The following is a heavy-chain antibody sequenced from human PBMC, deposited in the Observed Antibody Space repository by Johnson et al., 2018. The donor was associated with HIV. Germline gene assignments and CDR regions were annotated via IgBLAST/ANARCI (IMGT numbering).Heavy chain of an antibody. CDR2: ISGSGGRT. J-gene: IGHJ3*01. Sequence: VQLVESGGGLVQPGGSLRLSCAASRFTLRSYAMSWVRQAPGKGLEWVSAISGSGGRTYYAASVQGRFTVSRDNSKNTLYMQMNSLRTEDTAVYYCARDGESQQLPLGDAFDFWGQGTMVTVSS. CDR3: ARDGESQQLPLGDAFDF. D-gene: IGHD6-13*01. V-gene: IGHV3-23*04. CDR1: RFTLRSYA.